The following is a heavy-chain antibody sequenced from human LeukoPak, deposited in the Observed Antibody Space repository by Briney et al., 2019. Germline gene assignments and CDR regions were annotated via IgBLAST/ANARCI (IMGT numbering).Heavy chain of an antibody. CDR2: IYYSGST. D-gene: IGHD6-13*01. J-gene: IGHJ5*02. V-gene: IGHV4-59*08. Sequence: SETLSLTCTVSGGSISSYYWSWIRQPPGKGLEWIAYIYYSGSTNYNPSLKSRVTMSVDTSKNQFSLKLSAVTAADTAVYYCARYQISAAGTIWFDPWGQGTLVTVSS. CDR3: ARYQISAAGTIWFDP. CDR1: GGSISSYY.